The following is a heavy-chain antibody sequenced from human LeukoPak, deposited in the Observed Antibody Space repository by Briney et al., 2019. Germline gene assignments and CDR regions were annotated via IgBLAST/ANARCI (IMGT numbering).Heavy chain of an antibody. CDR2: ISGSSTYI. CDR1: GFTNTTNY. D-gene: IGHD2-2*01. Sequence: PGGSLRLSCAASGFTNTTNYMNWVRQAPGKGLEWVSSISGSSTYIYYADSVKGRFTISRDNAKNSLYLQMNSLRAEDTAVYYCARWGLGYCSSTSCYMDVWGKGTTVTVSS. CDR3: ARWGLGYCSSTSCYMDV. J-gene: IGHJ6*03. V-gene: IGHV3-21*01.